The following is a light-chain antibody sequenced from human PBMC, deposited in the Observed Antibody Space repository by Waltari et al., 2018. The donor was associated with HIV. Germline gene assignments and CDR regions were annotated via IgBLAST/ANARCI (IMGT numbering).Light chain of an antibody. CDR1: GAEIGAYNY. CDR2: DVT. CDR3: ATWNDSLSGYV. Sequence: QSALTQPASVSGSPGQSITISCAGTGAEIGAYNYVAWYQKLPDSVPKLIIYDVTSRPSGISDRFSASKSGNAASLTISGLQAEDEGDYYCATWNDSLSGYVFGTGTKVTV. J-gene: IGLJ1*01. V-gene: IGLV2-14*03.